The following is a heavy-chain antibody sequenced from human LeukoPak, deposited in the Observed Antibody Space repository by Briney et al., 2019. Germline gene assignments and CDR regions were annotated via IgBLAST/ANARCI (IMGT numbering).Heavy chain of an antibody. Sequence: GESLKISCKGSGYSFTSYWIGWVRQMPGKGLEWMEIIYPGDSDTRYSPSFQGQVTISADKSISTAYLQWSSLKASDTAMYYCARPRRLVGALPTYFDYWGQGTLVTVSS. D-gene: IGHD1-26*01. CDR2: IYPGDSDT. CDR3: ARPRRLVGALPTYFDY. CDR1: GYSFTSYW. J-gene: IGHJ4*02. V-gene: IGHV5-51*01.